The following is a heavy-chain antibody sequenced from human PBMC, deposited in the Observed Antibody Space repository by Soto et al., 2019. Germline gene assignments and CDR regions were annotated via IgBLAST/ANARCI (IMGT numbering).Heavy chain of an antibody. CDR2: SRNKVNSYTT. J-gene: IGHJ4*02. CDR1: GFTFSDHY. D-gene: IGHD1-20*01. Sequence: PGGSLRLSCAGSGFTFSDHYMDWVRQAPGKGLEWVGRSRNKVNSYTTEYAASVKGRFTISRDDSENSLYLQMNSLKTEDTAVYYCARGGYNSNDGADYWGQGTLVTVSS. CDR3: ARGGYNSNDGADY. V-gene: IGHV3-72*01.